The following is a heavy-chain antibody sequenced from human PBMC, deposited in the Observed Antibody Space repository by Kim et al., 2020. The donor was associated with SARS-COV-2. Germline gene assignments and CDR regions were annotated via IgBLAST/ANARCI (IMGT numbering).Heavy chain of an antibody. D-gene: IGHD3-22*01. Sequence: PAPTSRVTTPVDTSKNQFSLKLGSVTAADTAVYYCARARSTMIVVDAFDIWGQGTMVTVSS. V-gene: IGHV4-31*02. J-gene: IGHJ3*02. CDR3: ARARSTMIVVDAFDI.